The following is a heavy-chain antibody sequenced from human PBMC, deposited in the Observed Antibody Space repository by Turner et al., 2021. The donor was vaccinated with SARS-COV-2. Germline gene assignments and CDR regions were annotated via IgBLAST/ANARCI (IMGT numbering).Heavy chain of an antibody. V-gene: IGHV3-64D*06. Sequence: EVQLVESGGGLVAPGGSLSLSCSASGCTCSSYVMHWVRHAPGKGLEYVSAISSNGRSTYYADAVKGRFTFSRDNSKNTLYLQMSSLRAEDTAVYYCVKGSYWGQGTLVTVSS. CDR1: GCTCSSYV. CDR3: VKGSY. CDR2: ISSNGRST. J-gene: IGHJ4*02.